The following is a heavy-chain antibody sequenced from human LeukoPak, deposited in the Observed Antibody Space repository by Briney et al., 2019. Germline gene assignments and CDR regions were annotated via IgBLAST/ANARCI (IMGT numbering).Heavy chain of an antibody. J-gene: IGHJ4*02. CDR2: IKQDGSEK. CDR1: GFTFSSYW. D-gene: IGHD2-2*01. V-gene: IGHV3-7*01. CDR3: ARASPGSGIVVVPAAVAFDY. Sequence: GGSLRLSCAASGFTFSSYWMSWVRQAPGKGLEWVANIKQDGSEKYYVDSVKGRFTISRDNAKNSLYLQMNSLRAEDTAVYYCARASPGSGIVVVPAAVAFDYWGQGTLVTVSS.